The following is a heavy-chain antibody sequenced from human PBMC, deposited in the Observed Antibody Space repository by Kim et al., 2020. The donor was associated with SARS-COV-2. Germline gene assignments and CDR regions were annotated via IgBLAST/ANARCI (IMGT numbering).Heavy chain of an antibody. CDR3: ASNYYDSSGYCDY. CDR2: IDPSDSYT. CDR1: GYRFTSYW. D-gene: IGHD3-22*01. Sequence: GESLKISCKGSGYRFTSYWISWVRQMPGKGLEWMGRIDPSDSYTNYSPSFQGHVTISADKSISTAYLQWSSLKASDTAMYYCASNYYDSSGYCDYWGQGTLVTVSS. J-gene: IGHJ4*02. V-gene: IGHV5-10-1*01.